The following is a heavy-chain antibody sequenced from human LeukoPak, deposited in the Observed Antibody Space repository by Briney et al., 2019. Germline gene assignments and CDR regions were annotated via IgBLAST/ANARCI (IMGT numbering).Heavy chain of an antibody. J-gene: IGHJ4*02. CDR1: GGSFSGYY. D-gene: IGHD3-10*01. CDR2: INHSGST. V-gene: IGHV4-34*01. Sequence: PSETLSLTCAVYGGSFSGYYWSWIRQPPGKGLEWIGEINHSGSTNYNPSLKSRVTISVDTSKNQFSLKLSSVTAADTAVYYCASSSITMVQGVKDYWGQGTLVTVSS. CDR3: ASSSITMVQGVKDY.